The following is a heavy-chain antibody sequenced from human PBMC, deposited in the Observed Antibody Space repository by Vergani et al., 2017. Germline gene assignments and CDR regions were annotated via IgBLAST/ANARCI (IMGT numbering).Heavy chain of an antibody. D-gene: IGHD6-13*01. CDR1: GGTFSSYA. Sequence: QVQLVQSGAEVKKPGSSVTVSCKASGGTFSSYAISWVRQAPGQGLEWMGGIIPIFGTANYAQKFQGRVTITADESTSTAYMELSSLRSEDTAVYYCARGEGAAAGRGYYYYYMDVWGKGTTVTVSS. CDR2: IIPIFGTA. V-gene: IGHV1-69*01. J-gene: IGHJ6*03. CDR3: ARGEGAAAGRGYYYYYMDV.